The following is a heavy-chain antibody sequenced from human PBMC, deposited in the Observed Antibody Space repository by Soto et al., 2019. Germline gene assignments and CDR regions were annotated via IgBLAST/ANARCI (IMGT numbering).Heavy chain of an antibody. CDR1: GFTFSSYG. CDR3: AKDRSAQGIGDY. V-gene: IGHV3-30*18. CDR2: ISYDGSNK. J-gene: IGHJ4*02. Sequence: GGSLRLSCAASGFTFSSYGMHWVRQAPGKGLEWVAVISYDGSNKYYADSVKGRFTISRDNSKNTLYLQMNSMRAEDTAVYYCAKDRSAQGIGDYWGQGTLVTVSS. D-gene: IGHD1-26*01.